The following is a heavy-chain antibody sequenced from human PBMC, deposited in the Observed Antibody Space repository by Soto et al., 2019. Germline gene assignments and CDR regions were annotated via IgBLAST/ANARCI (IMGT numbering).Heavy chain of an antibody. Sequence: PGGSLRLSCAASGFTFSSFAMSWVRQAPGKGLEWVSGISNSGGSVNYADSVKGRFTISRDNSKNTLYLQMNSLRAEDTAACYCAKRGWDAFDIWGQGTVVTVSS. J-gene: IGHJ3*02. CDR2: ISNSGGSV. CDR3: AKRGWDAFDI. CDR1: GFTFSSFA. V-gene: IGHV3-23*01.